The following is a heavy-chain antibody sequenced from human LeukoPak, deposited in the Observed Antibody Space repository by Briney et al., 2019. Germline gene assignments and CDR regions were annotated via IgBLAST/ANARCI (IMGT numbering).Heavy chain of an antibody. CDR1: GFTFSSYE. CDR3: ARRARIGYYGSGSYYTGAFDI. CDR2: ISSSGSTI. V-gene: IGHV3-48*03. D-gene: IGHD3-10*01. J-gene: IGHJ3*02. Sequence: GGSLRLSCAASGFTFSSYEMNWVRQAPGKGLEWVSYISSSGSTIYYADSVKGRFTISRDNAKSSLYLQMNSLRAEDTAVYYCARRARIGYYGSGSYYTGAFDIWGQGTMVTVSS.